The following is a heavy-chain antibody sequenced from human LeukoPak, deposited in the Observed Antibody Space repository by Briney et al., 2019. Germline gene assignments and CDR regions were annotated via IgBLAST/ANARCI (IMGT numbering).Heavy chain of an antibody. J-gene: IGHJ4*02. Sequence: PGRSLRLSCAASGFTFSSYAMHWVRQAPGKGLEWVAVISYDGSNKYYADSVKGRFTISRDNSENTLYLQMDSLRADDTAVFYCAKESGSNWSPLDSWGQGTLVTVSS. CDR1: GFTFSSYA. D-gene: IGHD4-11*01. V-gene: IGHV3-30*04. CDR2: ISYDGSNK. CDR3: AKESGSNWSPLDS.